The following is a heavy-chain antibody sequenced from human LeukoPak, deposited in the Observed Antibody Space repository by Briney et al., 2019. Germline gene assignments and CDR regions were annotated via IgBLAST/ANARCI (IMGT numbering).Heavy chain of an antibody. J-gene: IGHJ3*02. D-gene: IGHD3-9*01. CDR3: AGTSDYDILTGYSSGDAFDI. CDR1: GGSISSYY. CDR2: IYYSGST. V-gene: IGHV4-59*01. Sequence: SETLSLTCTVSGGSISSYYWSWIRQPPGKGLEWIGYIYYSGSTNYNPSLKSRVTISVDTSKNQFSLKLSSVTAADTAVYYCAGTSDYDILTGYSSGDAFDIWGQGTMVTVSS.